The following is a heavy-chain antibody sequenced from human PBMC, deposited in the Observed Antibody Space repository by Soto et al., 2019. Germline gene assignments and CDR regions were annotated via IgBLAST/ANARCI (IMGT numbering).Heavy chain of an antibody. Sequence: QVQLVESGGGVVQPGRSLRLSCAASGFTFSSYGMHWVRQAPGKGLEWVAVIWYDGSNKYYADSVKGRFTISRDNSKNTLYLQMNSLRAEDTAVYYCARGYGYGFNYYYYMDVWGKGTTVTVSS. D-gene: IGHD5-18*01. CDR1: GFTFSSYG. CDR2: IWYDGSNK. J-gene: IGHJ6*03. V-gene: IGHV3-33*01. CDR3: ARGYGYGFNYYYYMDV.